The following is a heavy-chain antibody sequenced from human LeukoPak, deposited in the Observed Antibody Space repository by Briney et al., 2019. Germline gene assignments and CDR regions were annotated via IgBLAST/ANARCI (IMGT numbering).Heavy chain of an antibody. Sequence: PGGSLRLSCAASGFTFSSYSMNWVRQASGKGLEWVSSISSSSSYIYYADSVKGRFTVSRDNAKNSLYLQMNSLRAEDTAVYYCAVTGERRADYWGQGTLVTVSS. J-gene: IGHJ4*02. CDR2: ISSSSSYI. CDR1: GFTFSSYS. V-gene: IGHV3-21*01. D-gene: IGHD1-1*01. CDR3: AVTGERRADY.